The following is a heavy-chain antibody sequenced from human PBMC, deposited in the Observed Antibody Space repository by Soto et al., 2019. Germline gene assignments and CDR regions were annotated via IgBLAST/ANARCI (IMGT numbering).Heavy chain of an antibody. CDR1: GFTFSSYW. CDR2: INSDGSST. Sequence: GGSLRLSCAASGFTFSSYWMHWVRQAPGKGLVWVSRINSDGSSTSYADSVKGRFTISRDNAKNTLYLQMNSLRAEDTAVYYCARSRVHTYYYYYMDVWGKGTTVTVSS. CDR3: ARSRVHTYYYYYMDV. J-gene: IGHJ6*03. V-gene: IGHV3-74*01.